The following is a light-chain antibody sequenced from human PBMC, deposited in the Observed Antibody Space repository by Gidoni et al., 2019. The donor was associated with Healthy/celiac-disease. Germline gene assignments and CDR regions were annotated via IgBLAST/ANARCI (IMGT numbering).Light chain of an antibody. J-gene: IGKJ4*01. CDR1: QSVRSY. CDR3: QQRSNWPPALT. Sequence: EIVLTQSPATLSLSRGEIATLSCMASQSVRSYLAWYQQKPGQAPRLLIYDASNRATGIPARFSGSGSGTDFTLTISSLEPEDFAVYYCQQRSNWPPALTFGGGTKVEIK. V-gene: IGKV3-11*01. CDR2: DAS.